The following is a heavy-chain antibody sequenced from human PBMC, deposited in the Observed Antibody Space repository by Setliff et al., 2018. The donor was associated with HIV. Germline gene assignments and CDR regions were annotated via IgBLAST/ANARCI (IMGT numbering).Heavy chain of an antibody. J-gene: IGHJ2*01. CDR2: INPNYGDT. Sequence: GASVKVSCKASGDTFTDSYIHWMRQAPGQGLEWMGWINPNYGDTIYAQNFQGRVTMTRDTSISTAYMQLNNLTSDDAAEYYCARAPANPLIRKPNRLYFYFDIWGRGTLVTVSS. D-gene: IGHD2-21*01. CDR1: GDTFTDSY. CDR3: ARAPANPLIRKPNRLYFYFDI. V-gene: IGHV1-2*02.